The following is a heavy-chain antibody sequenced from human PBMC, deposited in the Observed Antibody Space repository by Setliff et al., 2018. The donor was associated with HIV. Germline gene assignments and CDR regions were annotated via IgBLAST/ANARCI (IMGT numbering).Heavy chain of an antibody. D-gene: IGHD1-1*01. CDR2: ISVGNGDS. J-gene: IGHJ4*02. CDR3: VSPMFYDGTVV. V-gene: IGHV1-3*03. CDR1: GYTFINYD. Sequence: GASVKVSCKASGYTFINYDIHWVRQAPGQRPEWMGRISVGNGDSKYSRASQDRVSITKDTSAHTAYMELTRPRSEDTAVYYCVSPMFYDGTVVWGQGTLVTVSS.